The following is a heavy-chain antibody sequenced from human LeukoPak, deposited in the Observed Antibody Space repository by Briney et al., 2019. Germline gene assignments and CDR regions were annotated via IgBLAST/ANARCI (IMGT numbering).Heavy chain of an antibody. V-gene: IGHV4-30-4*08. J-gene: IGHJ4*02. D-gene: IGHD2-2*01. CDR3: AGEYCSSTSCYHY. CDR2: IYYSGST. Sequence: PSQTLSLTCTVSGGSISSGDYSWSWIRQPPGKGLEWIGYIYYSGSTYYNPSLKSRVTISVDTSKNQFSLKLSSVTAADTAVYYCAGEYCSSTSCYHYWGQGTLVTVSS. CDR1: GGSISSGDYS.